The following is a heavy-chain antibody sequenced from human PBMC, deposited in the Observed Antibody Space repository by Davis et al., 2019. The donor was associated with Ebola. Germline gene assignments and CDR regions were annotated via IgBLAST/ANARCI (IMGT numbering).Heavy chain of an antibody. Sequence: GGSLRLSCAASGFTFSSYAMSWVRQAPGKGLEWVSAISGSGGSTYYADSVKGRFTISRDNSKNTLSLEMYSLRPDDTAVYYCAKGTNRIAVAGMGQNNWGQGTLVTVSS. J-gene: IGHJ4*02. V-gene: IGHV3-23*01. CDR3: AKGTNRIAVAGMGQNN. CDR1: GFTFSSYA. D-gene: IGHD6-19*01. CDR2: ISGSGGST.